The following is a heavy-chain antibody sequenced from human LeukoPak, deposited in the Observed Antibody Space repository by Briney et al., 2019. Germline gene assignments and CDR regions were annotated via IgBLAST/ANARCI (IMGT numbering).Heavy chain of an antibody. CDR3: AKALWYTSGCSDY. Sequence: KAGGSLRLSCAASGFTFSSYAMGWVRQAPGKGLEWVSAISGSGGSTYYADSVKGRFTISRDNSKNTLYLQMNSLRAEDTAVYYCAKALWYTSGCSDYWGQGTLVTVSS. J-gene: IGHJ4*02. D-gene: IGHD6-19*01. CDR1: GFTFSSYA. V-gene: IGHV3-23*01. CDR2: ISGSGGST.